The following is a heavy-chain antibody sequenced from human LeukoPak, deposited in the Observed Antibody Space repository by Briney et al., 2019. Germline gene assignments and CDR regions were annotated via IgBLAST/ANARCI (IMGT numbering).Heavy chain of an antibody. J-gene: IGHJ4*02. CDR2: IYPGGGST. CDR3: AREIGPIQLHLWGSAFDY. V-gene: IGHV1-46*01. CDR1: GYTFTSYY. Sequence: ASVKVSCKASGYTFTSYYIHWVRQAPGQGLEWMGIIYPGGGSTSYAQKFQGRVTMTRDMSTSTDYLELSSLRSEDTAVYYCAREIGPIQLHLWGSAFDYWGQGTLVTVSS. D-gene: IGHD5-24*01.